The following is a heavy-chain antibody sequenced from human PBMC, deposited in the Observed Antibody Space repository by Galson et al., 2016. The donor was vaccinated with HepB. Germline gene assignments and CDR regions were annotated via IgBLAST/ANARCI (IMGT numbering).Heavy chain of an antibody. Sequence: SLRLSCAASGFTFNNYDMQWVRQAPGKGLEWVSGISWYSGYIVYADSVKGRFTISRDNSKNTVYLQMNSLRAEDTAVYYCAKGYGVFDYWGQGTLVTVSS. D-gene: IGHD4-17*01. J-gene: IGHJ4*02. V-gene: IGHV3-9*01. CDR1: GFTFNNYD. CDR2: ISWYSGYI. CDR3: AKGYGVFDY.